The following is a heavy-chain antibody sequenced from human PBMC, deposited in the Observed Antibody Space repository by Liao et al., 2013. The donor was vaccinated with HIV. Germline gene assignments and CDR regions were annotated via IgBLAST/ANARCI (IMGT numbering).Heavy chain of an antibody. Sequence: QVQLQESGPGLVKPSQTLSLTCTVSGDLIRRDNYYWTWIRQPAGRGLEWIGRVYTSGSTNYNPSLKSRVTMSVDTSKNQFSLRLTSVTAAETAVYYCARAAYGDYFDYWGQGTLVTVSS. CDR2: VYTSGST. D-gene: IGHD4-17*01. J-gene: IGHJ4*02. V-gene: IGHV4-61*02. CDR3: ARAAYGDYFDY. CDR1: GDLIRRDNYY.